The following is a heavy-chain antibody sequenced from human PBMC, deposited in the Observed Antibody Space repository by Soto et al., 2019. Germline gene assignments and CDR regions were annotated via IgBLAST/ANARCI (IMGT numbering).Heavy chain of an antibody. V-gene: IGHV1-18*01. CDR2: IRAYNTDT. J-gene: IGHJ6*02. CDR1: GYRFETYA. Sequence: ASVKVSCKSSGYRFETYAMSWVRQAPGQGLEWMGWIRAYNTDTYYAQKFQDRVTMTTDTSTGTAYMELRSLRSDDTAVYYCARGHGVIIGAMDVWGQGTTVTV. D-gene: IGHD3-3*01. CDR3: ARGHGVIIGAMDV.